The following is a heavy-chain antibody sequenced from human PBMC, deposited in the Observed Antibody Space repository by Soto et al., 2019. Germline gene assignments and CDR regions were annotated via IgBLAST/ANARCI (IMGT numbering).Heavy chain of an antibody. CDR3: ARGRGDSSGHNIDY. Sequence: LSVTLSPSFNVSCVYISTPNWNRIREPPGKGLEWIGYIYYSGSTNYNPSLKSRVTISVDTSKNQFSLKLSSVTAADTAVYYCARGRGDSSGHNIDYWGQGTRVTVS. J-gene: IGHJ4*02. D-gene: IGHD3-22*01. CDR2: IYYSGST. V-gene: IGHV4-59*08. CDR1: CVYISTPN.